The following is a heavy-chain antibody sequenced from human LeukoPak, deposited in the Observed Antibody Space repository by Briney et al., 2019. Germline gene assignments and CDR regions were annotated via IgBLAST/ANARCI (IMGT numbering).Heavy chain of an antibody. CDR3: ARDLRAAAGMDV. V-gene: IGHV4-30-4*08. CDR1: GGSISSGDYY. J-gene: IGHJ6*04. D-gene: IGHD6-13*01. Sequence: PSETLSLTCTVSGGSISSGDYYWSWLRQPPGKGLEWIGYIYYSGSTYYNPSLKSRVTISVDTSKNQFSLKLSSVTAADTAVYYCARDLRAAAGMDVWGKGTTVTVSS. CDR2: IYYSGST.